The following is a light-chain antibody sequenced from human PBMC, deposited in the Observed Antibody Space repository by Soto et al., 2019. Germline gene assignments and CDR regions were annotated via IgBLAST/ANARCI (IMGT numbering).Light chain of an antibody. CDR2: GAS. CDR3: QQYNNRPKT. Sequence: EIVMTQSPATLSASPGERATLSCRASQSVSSNLAWYQQKPGQAPRLLIYGASTRATGIPARFSGSGSGTELTLTISSLQSEDFAVYYCQQYNNRPKTFGQGTKVEIK. CDR1: QSVSSN. V-gene: IGKV3-15*01. J-gene: IGKJ1*01.